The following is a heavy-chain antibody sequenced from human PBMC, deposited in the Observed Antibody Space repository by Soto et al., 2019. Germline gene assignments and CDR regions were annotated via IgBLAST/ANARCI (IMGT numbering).Heavy chain of an antibody. CDR2: IYWNDDK. J-gene: IGHJ4*02. V-gene: IGHV2-5*01. CDR3: AHLTMIRGVTSQYYFDS. CDR1: GFSLSTYKVG. D-gene: IGHD3-10*01. Sequence: QIALKESGPTLVKPTQTLTLTCSFSGFSLSTYKVGVGWIRQPPGKALEWLALIYWNDDKRYSAPLQSRLTITKDTSKNQVVLTLTNVDPVDTATYFCAHLTMIRGVTSQYYFDSWGQGTLVTVSS.